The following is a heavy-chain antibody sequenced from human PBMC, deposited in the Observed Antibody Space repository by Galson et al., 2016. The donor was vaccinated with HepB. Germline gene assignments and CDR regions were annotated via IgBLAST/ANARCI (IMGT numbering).Heavy chain of an antibody. J-gene: IGHJ5*02. CDR1: GFDFNDSS. CDR3: ARSAAGRTATTTLA. CDR2: ISFDGRNG. D-gene: IGHD4-17*01. V-gene: IGHV3-30-3*01. Sequence: SLRLSCAASGFDFNDSSMHWVRQSPGKGLEWVAGISFDGRNGYYADSVKGRFIISRDSSKKTVYLQMNSLRSKDTAVYYCARSAAGRTATTTLAWGQRPLVTVSS.